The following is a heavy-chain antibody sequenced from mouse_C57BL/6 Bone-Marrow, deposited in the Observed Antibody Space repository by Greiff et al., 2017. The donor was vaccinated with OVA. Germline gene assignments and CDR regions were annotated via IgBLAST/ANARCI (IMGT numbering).Heavy chain of an antibody. V-gene: IGHV1-53*01. CDR2: INPSNGGT. D-gene: IGHD2-1*01. CDR3: AGRAYGSYRYLDD. J-gene: IGHJ1*03. Sequence: VQLQQPGTELVKPGASVKLSCKASGYTFTSYWMHWVKQRPGQGLEWIGNINPSNGGTNYNEKFKGKATLTVDKSSSTAYMQLSSLTSEDSAVYYCAGRAYGSYRYLDDWGKGTTVTVSA. CDR1: GYTFTSYW.